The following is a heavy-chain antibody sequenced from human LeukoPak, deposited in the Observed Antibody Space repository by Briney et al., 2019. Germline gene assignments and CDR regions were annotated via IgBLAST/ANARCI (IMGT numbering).Heavy chain of an antibody. CDR1: EYTFTSYD. Sequence: ASVKVSCKASEYTFTSYDINWVRQAPGQGLEWMGWMNPTTGNTGYAQKFQGRVTMTRNTSISTAYMELGSLRSEDTAVYYCAANQCSDGRCYISWGQGTLVTVSS. V-gene: IGHV1-8*01. CDR3: AANQCSDGRCYIS. J-gene: IGHJ4*02. CDR2: MNPTTGNT. D-gene: IGHD2-15*01.